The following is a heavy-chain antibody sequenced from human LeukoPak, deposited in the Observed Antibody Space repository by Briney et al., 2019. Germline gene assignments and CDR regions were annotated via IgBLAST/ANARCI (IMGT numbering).Heavy chain of an antibody. CDR1: GFTVSSNY. J-gene: IGHJ3*02. Sequence: PGGSLRLSCAASGFTVSSNYMSWVRQAPGKGLEWVSVIYSGGSTYYADSVKGRFTISRDNSKNTLYLQMNSLRAEDTAVYYCAKDMVLSPLALAPTDAFDIWGQGTMVTVSS. CDR3: AKDMVLSPLALAPTDAFDI. V-gene: IGHV3-53*01. CDR2: IYSGGST. D-gene: IGHD3-10*01.